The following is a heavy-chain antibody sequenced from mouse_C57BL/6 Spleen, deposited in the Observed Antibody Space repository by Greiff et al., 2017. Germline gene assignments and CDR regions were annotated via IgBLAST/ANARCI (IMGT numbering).Heavy chain of an antibody. Sequence: QVQLQQSGAELVRPGASVTLSCKASGYTFTDYEMHWVKQTPVHGLEWIGAIDPETGGTAYNQKFKGKAILTADKSSSTAYLELRSLTSEDSAVYYCTRFYAMDYWGQGTSVTVSS. CDR3: TRFYAMDY. V-gene: IGHV1-15*01. CDR2: IDPETGGT. J-gene: IGHJ4*01. CDR1: GYTFTDYE.